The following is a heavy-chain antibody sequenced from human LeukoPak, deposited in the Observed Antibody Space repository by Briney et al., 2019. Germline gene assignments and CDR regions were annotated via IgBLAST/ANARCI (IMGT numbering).Heavy chain of an antibody. CDR2: IYHSGNT. D-gene: IGHD5-24*01. CDR3: AILLDGYNPNDAFDI. J-gene: IGHJ3*02. CDR1: GGSFSGYY. Sequence: KPSETLSLTCAVYGGSFSGYYWSWIRQPPGKGLEWIGEIYHSGNTNYNPSLKNRVTISVDKSKNQFSLKLSSVTAADTAVYYCAILLDGYNPNDAFDIWGQGTMVTVSS. V-gene: IGHV4-34*01.